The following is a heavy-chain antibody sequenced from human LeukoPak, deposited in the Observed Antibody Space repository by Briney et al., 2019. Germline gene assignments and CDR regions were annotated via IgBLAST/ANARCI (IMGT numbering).Heavy chain of an antibody. CDR3: VSSCNGGTRFGPEYFQY. CDR2: IWSDGSSK. V-gene: IGHV3-33*03. J-gene: IGHJ1*01. Sequence: PGGSLRLSCAASGLTFTNYGVHWARQAPGKGLEWVAVIWSDGSSKFFADSVKGRFTISRDNSKNTVYLQMNSLRPEDTAVYYCVSSCNGGTRFGPEYFQYWGQGTLVIVSS. D-gene: IGHD2-15*01. CDR1: GLTFTNYG.